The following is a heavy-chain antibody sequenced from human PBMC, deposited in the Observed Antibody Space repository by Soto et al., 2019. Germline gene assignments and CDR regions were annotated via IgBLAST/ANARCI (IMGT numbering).Heavy chain of an antibody. V-gene: IGHV3-49*03. Sequence: GGSLRLSCTASGFTFGDYAMSWFRQAPGKGLEWVGFIRSKAYGGTTEYAASVKGRFTISRDDSKSIAYLQMNSLKTEDTAVYYCTRDGGRTLGVPAAMTTSWFDPWGQGTLVTVSS. CDR3: TRDGGRTLGVPAAMTTSWFDP. D-gene: IGHD2-2*01. J-gene: IGHJ5*02. CDR2: IRSKAYGGTT. CDR1: GFTFGDYA.